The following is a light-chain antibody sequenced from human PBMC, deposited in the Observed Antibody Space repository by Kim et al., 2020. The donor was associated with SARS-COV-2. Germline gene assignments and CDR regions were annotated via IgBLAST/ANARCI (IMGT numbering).Light chain of an antibody. CDR3: QQRSIWPPGS. V-gene: IGKV3-11*01. Sequence: EIVLTQSPATLSLSPGERATLSCRASQSVSSSLAWYQQKPGQAPRLLIYDASNRATGIPARFSGSGSGTDFTLTINSLEPEGFAVYYCQQRSIWPPGSFGQGTKLEI. CDR2: DAS. J-gene: IGKJ2*04. CDR1: QSVSSS.